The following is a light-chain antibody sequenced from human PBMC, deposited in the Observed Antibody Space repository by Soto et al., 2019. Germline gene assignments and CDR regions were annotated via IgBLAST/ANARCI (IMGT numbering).Light chain of an antibody. Sequence: EVVLTQSPATLSVSPGDRATLSCRASQDIGSAVAWYHQRSGQAPRLLIFDASIRVPTTPARFSGSVSGTEFTLTISSLESEDFAVYFCQQYGGRPRTFGQGTKVEIK. CDR2: DAS. CDR1: QDIGSA. J-gene: IGKJ1*01. V-gene: IGKV3-15*01. CDR3: QQYGGRPRT.